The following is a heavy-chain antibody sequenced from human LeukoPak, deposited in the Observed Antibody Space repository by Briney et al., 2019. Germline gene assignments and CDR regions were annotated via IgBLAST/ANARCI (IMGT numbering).Heavy chain of an antibody. CDR3: ARANGLLWFGEIDY. D-gene: IGHD3-10*01. CDR2: IYYSGST. J-gene: IGHJ4*02. CDR1: GGSISSSSYY. V-gene: IGHV4-39*07. Sequence: SETLSLTCTVSGGSISSSSYYWGWIRQPPGKGLEWIGSIYYSGSTYYNPSLKSRVTISVDTSKNQFSLKLSSVTAADTAVYYCARANGLLWFGEIDYWGQGTLVTVSS.